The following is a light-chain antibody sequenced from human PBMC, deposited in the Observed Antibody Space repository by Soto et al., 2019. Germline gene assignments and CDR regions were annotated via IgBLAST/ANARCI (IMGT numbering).Light chain of an antibody. J-gene: IGKJ4*01. CDR1: QSVSSY. CDR3: QQGYSIHALT. V-gene: IGKV3-20*01. Sequence: EIVLTQSPGTLSLSPGERATLSCRASQSVSSYLAWYQQKPGQAPRLLIYGVSSRATGIPDRFSGSGSGTDFTLTISRLEPEDFATYYCQQGYSIHALTFGGGTKVELK. CDR2: GVS.